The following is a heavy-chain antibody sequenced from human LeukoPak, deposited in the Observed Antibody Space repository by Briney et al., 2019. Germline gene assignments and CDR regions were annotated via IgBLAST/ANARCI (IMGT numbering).Heavy chain of an antibody. CDR2: IYHSGST. CDR1: GYSISSGYY. D-gene: IGHD5-18*01. Sequence: PSETLSLTCAVSGYSISSGYYWGWIRQPPGKGLEWIGSIYHSGSTYYNPSLKSRVTISVDTSKNQFSLKLSSVTAADTAVYYCARVHSYGYYYYYGMDAWGKGTTVTVSS. CDR3: ARVHSYGYYYYYGMDA. J-gene: IGHJ6*04. V-gene: IGHV4-38-2*01.